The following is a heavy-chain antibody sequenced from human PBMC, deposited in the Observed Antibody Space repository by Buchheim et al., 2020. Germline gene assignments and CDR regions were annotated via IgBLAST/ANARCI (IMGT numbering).Heavy chain of an antibody. D-gene: IGHD1-26*01. V-gene: IGHV3-23*01. CDR1: GFTFSSSA. CDR2: ISDSGGRT. Sequence: EVQLLESGGNLLQPGGCLRLSCAASGFTFSSSAMSWVRQAPGKGLEWVSSISDSGGRTYYGESVKGRFTISRDNSQNTLHLQMNSLIAEDTAVYYCVKDQRWESPHYFDSWGQGTL. CDR3: VKDQRWESPHYFDS. J-gene: IGHJ4*02.